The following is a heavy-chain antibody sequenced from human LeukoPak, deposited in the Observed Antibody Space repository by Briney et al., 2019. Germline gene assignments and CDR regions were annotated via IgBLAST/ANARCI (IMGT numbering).Heavy chain of an antibody. CDR2: IYTSGST. D-gene: IGHD5-24*01. CDR3: ARGRDGYNGDDAFDI. J-gene: IGHJ3*02. Sequence: SETLSLTCTVSGGSISSSSYYWGWIRQPPGKGLEWIGRIYTSGSTDYNPSLKSRVTMSVDTSKNQFSLKLSSVTAADTAVYYCARGRDGYNGDDAFDIWGQGTMVTVSS. V-gene: IGHV4-39*07. CDR1: GGSISSSSYY.